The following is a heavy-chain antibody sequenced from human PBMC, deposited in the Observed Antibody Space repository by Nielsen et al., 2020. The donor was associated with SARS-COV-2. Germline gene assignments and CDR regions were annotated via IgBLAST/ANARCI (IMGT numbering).Heavy chain of an antibody. J-gene: IGHJ6*04. CDR1: GYTFTSYG. D-gene: IGHD4-11*01. CDR2: ISAYNGNT. CDR3: ARGGSTVRADGMDV. V-gene: IGHV1-18*01. Sequence: ASVKVSCKASGYTFTSYGIRWVRQAPGQGLEWMGWISAYNGNTNYAQKLQGRVTMTRDTSISTAYMELSRLRSDDTAVYYCARGGSTVRADGMDVWGKGKKGNVSS.